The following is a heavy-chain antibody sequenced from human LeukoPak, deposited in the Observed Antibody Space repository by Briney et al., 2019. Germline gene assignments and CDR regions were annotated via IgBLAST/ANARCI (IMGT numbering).Heavy chain of an antibody. CDR2: IFFSGST. CDR3: ASDRSGLYCFDF. CDR1: GGSFRCHY. V-gene: IGHV4-59*11. Sequence: SETLSFTCTVSGGSFRCHYWTWIRQPPGKGLEWSGNIFFSGSTHYSPSLKSRVTISVDTSNNQFSLKLTSPTAADTAVYYCASDRSGLYCFDFWGQGRLVTVSS. D-gene: IGHD3/OR15-3a*01. J-gene: IGHJ4*02.